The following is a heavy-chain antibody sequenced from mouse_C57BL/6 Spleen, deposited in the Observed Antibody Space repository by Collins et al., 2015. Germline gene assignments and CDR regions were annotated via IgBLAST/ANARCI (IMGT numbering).Heavy chain of an antibody. Sequence: DVQLQESGPGLVKPSQSLSLTCSVTGYSITSGYYWNWIRQFPGNKLEWMGYISYDGSNNYNPSLKNRISITRDTSKNQFFLKLNSVTTEDTATYYCARDYYSNYYDYWGQGTTLTVFS. CDR3: ARDYYSNYYDY. CDR2: ISYDGSN. CDR1: GYSITSGYY. J-gene: IGHJ2*01. D-gene: IGHD2-5*01. V-gene: IGHV3-6*01.